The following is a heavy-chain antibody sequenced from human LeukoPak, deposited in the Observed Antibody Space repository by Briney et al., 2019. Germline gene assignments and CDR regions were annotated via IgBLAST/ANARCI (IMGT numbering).Heavy chain of an antibody. V-gene: IGHV4-39*01. CDR2: IFNSGST. D-gene: IGHD6-13*01. CDR3: ARRRGDSSNFDY. CDR1: GGSISSSSYY. J-gene: IGHJ4*02. Sequence: PSETLSLTCTVSGGSISSSSYYWVWIRRPPGKGLEWIGNIFNSGSTYYNPSLKSRVTISLDTSKNQFSLKVSSVTAADTAVYYCARRRGDSSNFDYWGQGTRVTVSS.